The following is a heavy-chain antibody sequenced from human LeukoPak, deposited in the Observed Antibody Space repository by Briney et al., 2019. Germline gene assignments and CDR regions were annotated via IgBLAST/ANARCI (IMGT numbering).Heavy chain of an antibody. CDR2: INPNSGDT. J-gene: IGHJ4*02. CDR1: GYSFIFYS. Sequence: GASVTVSFTASGYSFIFYSIHWVRQAPGQGLEWMGWINPNSGDTKYAQKLQGRVTMTRDTSISTAYMELSRLRSDDTAVYYCVREFRFPPDYWGQGTLITVSS. V-gene: IGHV1-2*02. CDR3: VREFRFPPDY. D-gene: IGHD2-21*01.